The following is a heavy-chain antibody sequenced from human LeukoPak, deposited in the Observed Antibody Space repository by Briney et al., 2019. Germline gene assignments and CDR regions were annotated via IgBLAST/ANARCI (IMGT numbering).Heavy chain of an antibody. CDR1: GFTFTKYW. V-gene: IGHV3-7*01. CDR2: IKQDGSEK. Sequence: GGSLRLSCAASGFTFTKYWMTWVRQAPGKGLEWVANIKQDGSEKFYVDSVKGRFTISRDNAKNSLDLQINSLGAEDTAVYYCARGLEWKSTSCYLENWGQGTLVTVSS. J-gene: IGHJ4*02. CDR3: ARGLEWKSTSCYLEN. D-gene: IGHD2-2*01.